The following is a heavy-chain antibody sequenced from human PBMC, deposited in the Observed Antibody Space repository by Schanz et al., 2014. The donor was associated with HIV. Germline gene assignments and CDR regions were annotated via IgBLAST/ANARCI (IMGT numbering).Heavy chain of an antibody. Sequence: QVQLVQSGAEVSEPGASVKVSCKASGYAFSDYYLHWVRKAPGQGLQWMGWINPNSGTTNYAQNFRGRVTLSRDTSTGTAYMEVTKLTYDDTAVYYCARDWENNWRYVGGFDSWGLGTLVIVSS. V-gene: IGHV1-2*02. CDR2: INPNSGTT. J-gene: IGHJ4*02. CDR1: GYAFSDYY. CDR3: ARDWENNWRYVGGFDS. D-gene: IGHD1-20*01.